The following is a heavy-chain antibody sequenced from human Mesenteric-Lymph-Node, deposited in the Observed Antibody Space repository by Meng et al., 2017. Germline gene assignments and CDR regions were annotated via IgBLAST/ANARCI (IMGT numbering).Heavy chain of an antibody. CDR2: MNPNSGNT. V-gene: IGHV1-8*01. Sequence: QVQLVQSGAEVKKPGASLKVSCKASGYTFTSYDINWVRQATGQGLEWMGWMNPNSGNTGYAQKFQGRVTMTRNTSISTAYMELSSLKASDTAMYYCARLGTARDYWGQGTLVTVSS. D-gene: IGHD5-18*01. CDR1: GYTFTSYD. CDR3: ARLGTARDY. J-gene: IGHJ4*02.